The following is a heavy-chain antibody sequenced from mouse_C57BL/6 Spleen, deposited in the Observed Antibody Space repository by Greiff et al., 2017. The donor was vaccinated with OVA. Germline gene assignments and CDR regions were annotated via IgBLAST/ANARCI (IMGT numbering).Heavy chain of an antibody. V-gene: IGHV1-4*01. CDR3: ARKPSNGADAMDY. CDR1: GYTFTSYT. CDR2: INPSSGYT. Sequence: VQLQQSGAELARPGASVKMSCKASGYTFTSYTMHWVKQRPGQGLEWIGYINPSSGYTKYNQKFKDKATLTADKSSSTAYMQLSSLTSEDSAVYYCARKPSNGADAMDYWGQGTSVTVSS. D-gene: IGHD2-10*02. J-gene: IGHJ4*01.